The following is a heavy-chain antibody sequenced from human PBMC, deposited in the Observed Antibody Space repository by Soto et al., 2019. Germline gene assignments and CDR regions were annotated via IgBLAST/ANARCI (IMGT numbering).Heavy chain of an antibody. CDR2: ISAYNGNT. V-gene: IGHV1-18*01. CDR3: ARVWVGTTFAYYYGMDV. J-gene: IGHJ6*02. Sequence: ASVKVSCKASGYTFTTYGINWVRQAPGQGLEWMGWISAYNGNTNYAQKLQGRVTMTTDTSTSTAYMELRSLRSDDTAVYYCARVWVGTTFAYYYGMDVWGQGTTVTVAS. D-gene: IGHD1-1*01. CDR1: GYTFTTYG.